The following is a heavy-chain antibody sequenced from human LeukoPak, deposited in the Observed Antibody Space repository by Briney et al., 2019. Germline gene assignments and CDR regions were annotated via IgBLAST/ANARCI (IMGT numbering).Heavy chain of an antibody. CDR3: ARLPGNQMYDGFDP. Sequence: SETLSLTCTVSGGSIRSCIYYWGWIRQPPGKGLVWLGSISYSGSTYYNPSLKSRVTISVDTSKNQFALKLSSVTAAHTAVYYCARLPGNQMYDGFDPWGQGTLVTVSS. D-gene: IGHD1-1*01. V-gene: IGHV4-39*01. CDR1: GGSIRSCIYY. J-gene: IGHJ5*02. CDR2: ISYSGST.